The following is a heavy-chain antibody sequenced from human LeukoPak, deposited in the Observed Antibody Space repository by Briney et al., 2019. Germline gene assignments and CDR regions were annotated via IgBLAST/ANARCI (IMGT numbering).Heavy chain of an antibody. Sequence: GGSLRLSCAASGFTFSSYSMNWVRQAPGKGLEWVAVISYDGSNKYYADSVKGRFTISRDNSKNTLYLQMNSLRAEDTAVYYCARAGRGDGYNHDYWGQGTLVTVSS. CDR2: ISYDGSNK. D-gene: IGHD5-24*01. CDR3: ARAGRGDGYNHDY. V-gene: IGHV3-30*03. J-gene: IGHJ4*02. CDR1: GFTFSSYS.